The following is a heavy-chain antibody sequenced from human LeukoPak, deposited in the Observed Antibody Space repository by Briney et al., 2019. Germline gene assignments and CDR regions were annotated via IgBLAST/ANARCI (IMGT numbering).Heavy chain of an antibody. V-gene: IGHV3-23*01. CDR3: AKLLHYYDSSGYYHHFDY. J-gene: IGHJ4*02. CDR2: ISGSGGST. D-gene: IGHD3-22*01. CDR1: GFTFSSYA. Sequence: ASLRLSCAASGFTFSSYAMSWVRQAPGKGLEWVSAISGSGGSTYYADSVKGRFTISRDNSKNTLYLQMNSLRAEDTAVYYCAKLLHYYDSSGYYHHFDYWGQGTLVTVSS.